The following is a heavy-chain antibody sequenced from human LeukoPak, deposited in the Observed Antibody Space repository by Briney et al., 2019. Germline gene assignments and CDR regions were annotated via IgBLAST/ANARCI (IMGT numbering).Heavy chain of an antibody. Sequence: ASVKVSCKASGYTFTSYGISWVRQAPGQGLEWMGWISAYNGNTNYAQKLQGRVTMTTDTSTSTAYMELRSLRSADTAVYYCAVGYSYGPPLFFDYWGQGTLVTVSS. CDR2: ISAYNGNT. V-gene: IGHV1-18*04. CDR3: AVGYSYGPPLFFDY. J-gene: IGHJ4*02. D-gene: IGHD5-18*01. CDR1: GYTFTSYG.